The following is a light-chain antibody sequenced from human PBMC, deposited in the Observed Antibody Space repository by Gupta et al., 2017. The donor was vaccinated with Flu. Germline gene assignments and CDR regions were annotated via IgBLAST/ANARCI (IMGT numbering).Light chain of an antibody. J-gene: IGKJ5*01. Sequence: GERATPSCRASQSVSSNLAWYQQKPGQAPRLLIYGASTRATGIPARFSGSGSGTEFTLTISSLQYEDFAVYYCQQYNNWPSTFGQGTRLEIK. CDR1: QSVSSN. CDR3: QQYNNWPST. CDR2: GAS. V-gene: IGKV3-15*01.